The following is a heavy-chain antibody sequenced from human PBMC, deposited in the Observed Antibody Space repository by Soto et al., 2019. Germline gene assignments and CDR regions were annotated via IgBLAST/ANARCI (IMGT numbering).Heavy chain of an antibody. Sequence: ASVKVSCKASGYTFGSYAMHWVRQAPGQRLEWMGWINAGYGNTKSSQKFQDRVTISRDTSASTAYMELTSLRSEDTAVYYCARDTGDGTFDFWGQGTLVTVSS. D-gene: IGHD7-27*01. CDR3: ARDTGDGTFDF. CDR2: INAGYGNT. V-gene: IGHV1-3*01. J-gene: IGHJ4*02. CDR1: GYTFGSYA.